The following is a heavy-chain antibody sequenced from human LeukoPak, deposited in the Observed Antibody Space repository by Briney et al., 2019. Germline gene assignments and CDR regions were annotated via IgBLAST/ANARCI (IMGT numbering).Heavy chain of an antibody. CDR1: GFVFSTYG. CDR3: ARDDDYDDHNTFDM. V-gene: IGHV3-33*01. D-gene: IGHD4-17*01. CDR2: IWSHGNTK. J-gene: IGHJ3*02. Sequence: PGSSLRLSCAASGFVFSTYGMHWVRQAPGKGLEWVAVIWSHGNTKKYADSVTGRFTISRDNSKNTLYLEMNTLRAEDTAVYYCARDDDYDDHNTFDMWGHRTMVTVSS.